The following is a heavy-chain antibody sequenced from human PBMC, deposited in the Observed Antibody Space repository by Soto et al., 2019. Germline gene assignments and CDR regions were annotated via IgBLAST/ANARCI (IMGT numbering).Heavy chain of an antibody. CDR3: ARLGFEYDTLTAYYNVHHYYGLDV. CDR1: GYSFIDYC. Sequence: GESLKISCQGSGYSFIDYCIGWVRQVPGKGLEWMGVIYPGDSDTRYSPSFQGQVTISADKSISTAYLRWSSLKASDTAMYYCARLGFEYDTLTAYYNVHHYYGLDVWGQGTSVTSP. V-gene: IGHV5-51*01. CDR2: IYPGDSDT. J-gene: IGHJ6*02. D-gene: IGHD3-9*01.